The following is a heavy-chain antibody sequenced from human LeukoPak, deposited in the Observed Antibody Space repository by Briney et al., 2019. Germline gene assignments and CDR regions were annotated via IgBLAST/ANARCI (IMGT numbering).Heavy chain of an antibody. CDR2: INGDGSET. CDR1: GFTLSNHW. CDR3: TREEGSTDH. D-gene: IGHD5/OR15-5a*01. V-gene: IGHV3-74*01. Sequence: GGSLRLSCAASGFTLSNHWMHWVRQAPGKGLVWVSHINGDGSETNYADSVRGRFTISRDNAKNTLYLQVNSLRVDDTAVYYCTREEGSTDHWGQGTLVTVSS. J-gene: IGHJ4*02.